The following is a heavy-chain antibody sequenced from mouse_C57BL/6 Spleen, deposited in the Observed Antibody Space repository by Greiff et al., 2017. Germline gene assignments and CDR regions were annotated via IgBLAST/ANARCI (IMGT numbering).Heavy chain of an antibody. D-gene: IGHD1-1*01. CDR2: IHPSDSDT. J-gene: IGHJ3*01. CDR3: AMGPHYAWFAY. CDR1: GYTFTSYW. V-gene: IGHV1-74*01. Sequence: QVQLQQSGAELVKPGASVKVSCKASGYTFTSYWMHWVKQRPGQGLEWIGRIHPSDSDTNYNQKFKGKATLTVDKSSSTAYMQLSSLTSEDSAVYYCAMGPHYAWFAYWGQGTLVTVSA.